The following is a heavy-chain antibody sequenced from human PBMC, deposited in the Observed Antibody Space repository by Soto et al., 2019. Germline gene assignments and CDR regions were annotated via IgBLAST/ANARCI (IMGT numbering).Heavy chain of an antibody. CDR2: IHYSGST. Sequence: PSETLSLTCTLSDGSVGSYYWTWIRQPPGKGLEWIGFIHYSGSTNYNPSLKSRVTISVDTSKNQFSLKLSSVTAADTAVYYCARERVVARNYLDYWGQGTPVTVSS. CDR3: ARERVVARNYLDY. V-gene: IGHV4-59*02. D-gene: IGHD3-3*01. J-gene: IGHJ4*02. CDR1: DGSVGSYY.